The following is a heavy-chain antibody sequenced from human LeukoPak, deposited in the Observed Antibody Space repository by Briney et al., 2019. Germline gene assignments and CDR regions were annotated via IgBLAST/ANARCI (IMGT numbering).Heavy chain of an antibody. CDR2: ISGSARKI. J-gene: IGHJ4*02. V-gene: IGHV3-23*01. D-gene: IGHD5-18*01. CDR1: GITFSNYA. CDR3: AGRPTGYSSGYIH. Sequence: LSGGSLRLSCVASGITFSNYAVSWVRQAPEKGLDWVSVISGSARKIRYADSVKGRFTISRDNSENIVYLQMNNLRVEDTAVYYCAGRPTGYSSGYIHWGQGTLVTVSS.